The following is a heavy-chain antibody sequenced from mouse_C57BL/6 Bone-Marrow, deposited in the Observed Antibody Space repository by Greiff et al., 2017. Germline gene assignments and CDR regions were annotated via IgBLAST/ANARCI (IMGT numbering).Heavy chain of an antibody. Sequence: VQLQQSGAELVKPGASVKMSCKASGYTFTSYWITWVKQRPGQGLEWIGEIYPGSGSTNYNEKFKSKATLTVDTSSSTAYMQLSSLTSEDSAVYYCAREGFYYGSSYAMDNWGRGTAVTVSA. CDR2: IYPGSGST. V-gene: IGHV1-55*01. J-gene: IGHJ4*01. CDR3: AREGFYYGSSYAMDN. CDR1: GYTFTSYW. D-gene: IGHD1-1*01.